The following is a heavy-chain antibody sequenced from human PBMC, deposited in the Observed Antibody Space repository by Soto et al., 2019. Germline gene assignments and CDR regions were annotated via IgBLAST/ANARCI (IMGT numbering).Heavy chain of an antibody. CDR3: ARSLNYCSGGNSYANCDGMDV. CDR2: IDYSGST. CDR1: VGSISSYY. J-gene: IGHJ6*02. Sequence: SLTCTVSVGSISSYYWSWIRQPPGKGLEWIGYIDYSGSTNYNPSLKSRVTISLDTSNNQFFLKLSSVTAADTAAYYCARSLNYCSGGNSYANCDGMDVWGQGTTVTVSS. D-gene: IGHD2-15*01. V-gene: IGHV4-59*01.